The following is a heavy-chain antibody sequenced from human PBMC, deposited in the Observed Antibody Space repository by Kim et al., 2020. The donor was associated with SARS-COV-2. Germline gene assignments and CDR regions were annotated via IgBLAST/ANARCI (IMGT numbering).Heavy chain of an antibody. V-gene: IGHV3-30-3*01. D-gene: IGHD3-3*01. CDR3: ARDSEALRFLEWLFDY. Sequence: GGSLRLSCAASGFTFSSYAMHWVRQAPGKGLEWVAVISYDGSNKYYADSVKGRFTISRDNSKNTLYLQMNSLRAEDTAVYYCARDSEALRFLEWLFDYWGQGTLVTVSS. CDR2: ISYDGSNK. J-gene: IGHJ4*02. CDR1: GFTFSSYA.